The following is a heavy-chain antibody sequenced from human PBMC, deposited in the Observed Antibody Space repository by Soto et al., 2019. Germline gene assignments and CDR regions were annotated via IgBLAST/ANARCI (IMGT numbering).Heavy chain of an antibody. CDR1: GGSISSGGYY. J-gene: IGHJ6*02. CDR3: ARDAVGVPAANHYYYGMDV. CDR2: IYYSGST. Sequence: SESLSLTCTVSGGSISSGGYYWSWIRQHPGKGLEWIGYIYYSGSTYYNPSLKSRVTISVDTSKNQFSLKLSSVTAADTAVYYCARDAVGVPAANHYYYGMDVWGQGTTVTV. V-gene: IGHV4-31*03. D-gene: IGHD2-2*01.